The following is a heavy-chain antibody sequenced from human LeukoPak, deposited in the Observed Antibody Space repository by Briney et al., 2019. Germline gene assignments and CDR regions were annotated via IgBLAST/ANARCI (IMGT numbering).Heavy chain of an antibody. CDR3: ASGGPVTRFDY. V-gene: IGHV4-34*01. D-gene: IGHD4-17*01. CDR1: VGSFSGYY. CDR2: INHSGST. J-gene: IGHJ4*02. Sequence: SETLFLTCAVYVGSFSGYYWSWVRQPPGKGLEWVGEINHSGSTNYNPSLKSRVTISVDTSKNQFSLKLSSVTAADTAVYYCASGGPVTRFDYWGQGTLVTVSS.